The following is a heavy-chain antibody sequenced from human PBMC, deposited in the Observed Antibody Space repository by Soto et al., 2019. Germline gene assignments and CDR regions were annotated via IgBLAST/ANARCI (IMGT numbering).Heavy chain of an antibody. Sequence: GALLVTGSAPGFTFSSYGMHWVRQAPGKGLEWVAVIWYDGSNKYYADSVKGRFTISRDNSKNTLYLQMNSLRAEDTAVYYCARDSCPPLYSNCDLDYWGQGTLVTVYS. J-gene: IGHJ4*02. CDR3: ARDSCPPLYSNCDLDY. CDR2: IWYDGSNK. D-gene: IGHD4-4*01. V-gene: IGHV3-33*01. CDR1: GFTFSSYG.